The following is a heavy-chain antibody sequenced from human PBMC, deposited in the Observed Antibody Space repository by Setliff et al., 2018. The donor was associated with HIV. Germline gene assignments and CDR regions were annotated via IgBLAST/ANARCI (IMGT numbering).Heavy chain of an antibody. CDR3: AKVFDYGIDGFDI. CDR2: VGAVGAPT. J-gene: IGHJ3*02. Sequence: PGGSLRLSCAASGFNFNSYAMGWVRQAPGKGLEWVSTVGAVGAPTHYAESVKGRFTISKDNSKDTLYLQMSGLRDEDTAPYYCAKVFDYGIDGFDIWGQGTLVTVSS. V-gene: IGHV3-23*01. CDR1: GFNFNSYA. D-gene: IGHD4-17*01.